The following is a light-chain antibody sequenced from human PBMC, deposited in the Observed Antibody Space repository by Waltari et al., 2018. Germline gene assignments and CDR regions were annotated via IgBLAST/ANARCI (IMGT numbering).Light chain of an antibody. CDR1: GSNIGAGYD. V-gene: IGLV1-40*01. Sequence: QSVLTQPPSVSGAPGQRVTISCTGSGSNIGAGYDVDWYQQLPRAAPKLLIYGSSSRPLGVPDRFFGSTSGTSASLAIIGLQAEDEADYYCQSYDTSLSVVFGGGTKLTVL. CDR3: QSYDTSLSVV. J-gene: IGLJ3*02. CDR2: GSS.